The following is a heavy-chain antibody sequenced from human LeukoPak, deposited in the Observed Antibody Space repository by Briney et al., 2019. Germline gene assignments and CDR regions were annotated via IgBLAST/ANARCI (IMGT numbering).Heavy chain of an antibody. J-gene: IGHJ3*02. D-gene: IGHD3-16*02. V-gene: IGHV3-23*01. CDR2: ISGSGGST. Sequence: GGSLRLSCAASGFTFSSYAMSWVRQAPGKGLEWVSAISGSGGSTYYAGSVKGRFTISRDNSKNTLYLQMNSLRAEDTAVYYCANDYVWGSYLADAFDIWGQGTMVTVSS. CDR1: GFTFSSYA. CDR3: ANDYVWGSYLADAFDI.